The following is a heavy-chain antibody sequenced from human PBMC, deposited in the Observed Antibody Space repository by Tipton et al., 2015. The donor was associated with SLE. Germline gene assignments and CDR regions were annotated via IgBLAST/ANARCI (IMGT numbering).Heavy chain of an antibody. CDR3: AKDRAIFGVVINYFDY. CDR2: ISGSGGST. CDR1: GFTFSSYA. J-gene: IGHJ4*02. D-gene: IGHD3-3*01. Sequence: GSLRLSCAASGFTFSSYAMSWVRQAPGKGLEWVSAISGSGGSTYYADSVKGRFTISRDNSKNTLYLQMNSLRAEDTAVYYCAKDRAIFGVVINYFDYWGQGTLVTVSS. V-gene: IGHV3-23*01.